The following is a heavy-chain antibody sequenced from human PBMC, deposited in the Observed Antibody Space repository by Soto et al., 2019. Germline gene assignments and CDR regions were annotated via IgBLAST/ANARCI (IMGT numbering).Heavy chain of an antibody. Sequence: PGGSLRLSCAASGFTFSYYYMSWIRQAPGKGLEWVSYITSSGSTIYYADSVKGRFTISRDNAKNSLYLQMNSLRAEDTAVYYCARENEQWVAADNWGQGTLVTLSS. CDR1: GFTFSYYY. J-gene: IGHJ4*02. CDR2: ITSSGSTI. V-gene: IGHV3-11*01. D-gene: IGHD6-19*01. CDR3: ARENEQWVAADN.